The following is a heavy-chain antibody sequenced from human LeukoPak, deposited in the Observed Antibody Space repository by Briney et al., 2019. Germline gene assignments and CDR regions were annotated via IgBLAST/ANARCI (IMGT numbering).Heavy chain of an antibody. D-gene: IGHD1-26*01. CDR3: ARDRGGSYSAIDY. J-gene: IGHJ4*02. CDR2: ISSSSSTI. V-gene: IGHV3-48*04. Sequence: GGSLRLSCAASGFTFSSYSMNWVRQAPGKGLEWVSFISSSSSTIYYADSVKGRFTISRDNAKNSPYLQMNSLRAADTAVYCCARDRGGSYSAIDYWGQGTLVTVSS. CDR1: GFTFSSYS.